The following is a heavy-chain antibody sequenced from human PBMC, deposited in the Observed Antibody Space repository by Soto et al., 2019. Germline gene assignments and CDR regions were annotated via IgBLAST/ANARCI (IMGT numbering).Heavy chain of an antibody. CDR1: GYTLTELS. CDR2: FDHEDGET. V-gene: IGHV1-24*01. CDR3: ATGKSGGGAFDI. J-gene: IGHJ3*02. D-gene: IGHD3-10*01. Sequence: QVQLVQSGAEVKKPGASVTVSCKVSGYTLTELSMHWVRQAPGTGLEWMGGFDHEDGETIYAQKFQRRVTMTEDTSTDTAYLELSSLRSEYTAVYYCATGKSGGGAFDIWGQGTMVTVSS.